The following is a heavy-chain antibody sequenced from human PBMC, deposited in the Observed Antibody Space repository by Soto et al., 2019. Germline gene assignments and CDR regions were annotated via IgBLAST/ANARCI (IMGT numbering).Heavy chain of an antibody. V-gene: IGHV1-69*12. CDR2: IIPIFGTA. J-gene: IGHJ2*01. CDR1: GGTFSSYA. Sequence: QVQLVQSGAEVKKPGSSVKVSCKASGGTFSSYAISWVRQAPGQGLEWMGGIIPIFGTANYARKFQGRVTITADESTSTAYMELSSLRSEDTAVYYCARDGKDYGGNSWYFDLWGRGTLVTVSS. D-gene: IGHD4-17*01. CDR3: ARDGKDYGGNSWYFDL.